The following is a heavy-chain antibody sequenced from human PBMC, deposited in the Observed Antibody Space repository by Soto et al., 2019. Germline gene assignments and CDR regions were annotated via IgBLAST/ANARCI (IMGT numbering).Heavy chain of an antibody. V-gene: IGHV3-33*01. CDR2: VWYDGSNE. D-gene: IGHD3-10*01. CDR1: GFTFSIHG. Sequence: QVRLVESGGGVVQPGRSLRLSCSASGFTFSIHGMHSVRQAPGKGLEWVSLVWYDGSNENYADSVKGRFTVSRDNSKNTLSLEMTSLTAEDMALYYCARGPKLGDVGSHYDYWCPGTRVTVSS. J-gene: IGHJ4*02. CDR3: ARGPKLGDVGSHYDY.